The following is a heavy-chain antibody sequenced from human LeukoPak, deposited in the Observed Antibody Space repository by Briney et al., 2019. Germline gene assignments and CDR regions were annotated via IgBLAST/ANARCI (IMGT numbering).Heavy chain of an antibody. V-gene: IGHV3-23*01. D-gene: IGHD2/OR15-2a*01. CDR2: ISGSGGST. CDR3: AKAPLLV. CDR1: GFTFSSYA. J-gene: IGHJ4*02. Sequence: PGGSLRLSCAASGFTFSSYAMSSVRQAPGKGLEWVAAISGSGGSTYYADSVKGRFPISKDNSKNTLYLRMNSLRADDTAVYYCAKAPLLVWGQGNLVTVSS.